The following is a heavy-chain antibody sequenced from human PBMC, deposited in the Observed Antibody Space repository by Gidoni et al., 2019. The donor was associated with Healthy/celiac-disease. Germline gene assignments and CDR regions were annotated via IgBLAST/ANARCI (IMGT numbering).Heavy chain of an antibody. CDR1: GFTFDDYA. V-gene: IGHV3-9*01. CDR3: AKGRKIAVANNWFDP. Sequence: EVQLVDSGGGLVQPARSLRLSCAASGFTFDDYAMHWVRQATGKGLEWVSGISWNSGSIGYADSVKGRFTISRDNAKNSLYLQMNSLRAEDTALYYCAKGRKIAVANNWFDPWGQGTLVTVSS. CDR2: ISWNSGSI. J-gene: IGHJ5*02. D-gene: IGHD6-19*01.